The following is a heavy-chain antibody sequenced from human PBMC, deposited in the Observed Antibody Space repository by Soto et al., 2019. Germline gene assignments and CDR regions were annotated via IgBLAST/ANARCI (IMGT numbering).Heavy chain of an antibody. V-gene: IGHV4-61*01. CDR1: GGSVSSGSYY. J-gene: IGHJ4*01. D-gene: IGHD4-17*01. CDR2: IFYLGST. CDR3: ESFGATYGDYTF. Sequence: QVQLQESGPGLVKPSETLSLTCTVSGGSVSSGSYYWSWIRQPPGKGLEWIGYIFYLGSTNYNPSLTGRGAMSVDTYKNQFSLKLRSVAAADSAVYYCESFGATYGDYTFWGHGILVSVSS.